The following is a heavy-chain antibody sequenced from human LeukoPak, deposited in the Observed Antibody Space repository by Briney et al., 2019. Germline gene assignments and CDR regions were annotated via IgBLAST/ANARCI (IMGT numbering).Heavy chain of an antibody. CDR3: ARALGDQPNYYYGMDV. V-gene: IGHV3-21*01. J-gene: IGHJ6*02. CDR1: GFTFSTYS. D-gene: IGHD2-2*01. Sequence: GGSLGLSCAASGFTFSTYSMNWVRQTPGKGLEWVSSLSTSRSVTYIYYADSVTGRFTISGDNAKNSLYLQMNSLRAEDTAVYYCARALGDQPNYYYGMDVWGQGTTVTVSS. CDR2: LSTSRSVTYI.